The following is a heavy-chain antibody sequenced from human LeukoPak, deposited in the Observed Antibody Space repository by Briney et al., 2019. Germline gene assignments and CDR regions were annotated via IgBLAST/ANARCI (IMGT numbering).Heavy chain of an antibody. CDR3: ARDRENYDSSGYYVYYYGMDV. J-gene: IGHJ6*02. D-gene: IGHD3-22*01. V-gene: IGHV3-21*01. CDR1: GFPFSSYS. CDR2: ISSSSSYI. Sequence: PGGSLRLSCAASGFPFSSYSMNWVRQAPGKGLEWVSSISSSSSYIYYADSVKGRFTISRDNAKNSLYLQMNSLRAEDTAVYYCARDRENYDSSGYYVYYYGMDVWGQGTTVTVSS.